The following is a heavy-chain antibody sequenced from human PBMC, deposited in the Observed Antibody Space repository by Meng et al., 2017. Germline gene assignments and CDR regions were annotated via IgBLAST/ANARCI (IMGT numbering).Heavy chain of an antibody. J-gene: IGHJ4*02. CDR3: AMIRIAAAVLDY. D-gene: IGHD6-13*01. V-gene: IGHV4-39*07. Sequence: LQDAGPGLVMPSATLSLTCTVSGGSISSSSYYWGWIRQPPGKGLEWIGSIYYSGSTYYNPSLKSRVTISVDTSKNQFSLKLSSVTAADTAVYYCAMIRIAAAVLDYWGQGTLVTVSS. CDR2: IYYSGST. CDR1: GGSISSSSYY.